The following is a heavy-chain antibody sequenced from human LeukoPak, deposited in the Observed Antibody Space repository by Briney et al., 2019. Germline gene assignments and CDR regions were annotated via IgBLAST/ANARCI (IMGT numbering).Heavy chain of an antibody. Sequence: GGSLRLSCAASGFTVSSNYMSWVRQAPGKGLEWVSVIYSGGSTYCADSVKGRFTISRDNSKNTLYLQMNSLRAEETAVYYCARDSGSYSFDYWGQGTLVTVSS. CDR3: ARDSGSYSFDY. D-gene: IGHD1-26*01. V-gene: IGHV3-66*02. CDR2: IYSGGST. J-gene: IGHJ4*02. CDR1: GFTVSSNY.